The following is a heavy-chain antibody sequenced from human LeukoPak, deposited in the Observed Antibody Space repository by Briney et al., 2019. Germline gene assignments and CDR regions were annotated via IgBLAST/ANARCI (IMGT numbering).Heavy chain of an antibody. J-gene: IGHJ4*02. CDR3: ARLWDNWNSDY. V-gene: IGHV4-38-2*01. D-gene: IGHD1-1*01. CDR1: GFSVSTGYY. Sequence: SETLSLTCAVSGFSVSTGYYWGWIRQPPGKGLEWIGNIYHSGNTYYNPSLKSRVTISVDTSKNQFSLKLNSVTAADTALYYCARLWDNWNSDYWGQGTLVTVSS. CDR2: IYHSGNT.